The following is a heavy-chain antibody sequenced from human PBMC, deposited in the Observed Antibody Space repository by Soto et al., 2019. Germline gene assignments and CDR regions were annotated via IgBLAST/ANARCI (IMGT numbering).Heavy chain of an antibody. J-gene: IGHJ4*02. CDR3: ARGLGREYQDNRNYFHLDY. D-gene: IGHD1-20*01. CDR2: LYPNGRA. V-gene: IGHV3-53*01. CDR1: GFTVSSNY. Sequence: GSLRLSCAASGFTVSSNYLTWVRQAPGEGLKWVSLLYPNGRAFYADSVKGRFTISTDNSQNSVYLLMNTLRAEDTAIYYCARGLGREYQDNRNYFHLDYWGQGTLVTVSS.